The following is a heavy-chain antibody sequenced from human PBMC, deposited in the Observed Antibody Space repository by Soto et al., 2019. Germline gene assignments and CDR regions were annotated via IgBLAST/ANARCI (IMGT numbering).Heavy chain of an antibody. CDR2: IDPSDSYT. D-gene: IGHD3-10*01. V-gene: IGHV5-10-1*01. CDR3: AGCFRVGNNYGMDV. Sequence: PGESLKISCKGSGYSFTSYWISWVRQMPGKGLEWMGRIDPSDSYTNYSPSFQGHVTISADKSISTAYLQWSSLKASDTAMYYWAGCFRVGNNYGMDVWGKGTTVTVPT. CDR1: GYSFTSYW. J-gene: IGHJ6*04.